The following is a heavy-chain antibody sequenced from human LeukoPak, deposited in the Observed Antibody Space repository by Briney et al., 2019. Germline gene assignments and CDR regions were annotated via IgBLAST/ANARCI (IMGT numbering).Heavy chain of an antibody. CDR3: ARGGSEMYYFDY. CDR2: INPNSGGT. CDR1: GYTFTGYY. V-gene: IGHV1-2*06. J-gene: IGHJ4*02. Sequence: ASVKVSCKASGYTFTGYYMHWVRQAPGQGPEWMGRINPNSGGTNYAQKFQGRVTMTRDTSISTAYMELSRLRSDDTAVYYCARGGSEMYYFDYWGQGTLVTVSS. D-gene: IGHD2-15*01.